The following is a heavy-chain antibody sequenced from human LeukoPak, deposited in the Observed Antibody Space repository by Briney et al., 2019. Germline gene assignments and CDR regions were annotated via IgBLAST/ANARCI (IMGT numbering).Heavy chain of an antibody. CDR2: MNPNNGNT. CDR3: ARVNAVPHH. V-gene: IGHV1-2*02. J-gene: IGHJ4*02. CDR1: GYTFIHYY. Sequence: ASVKVSCKASGYTFIHYYIHSMRQSPGQGLEWMGGMNPNNGNTKYAKKFQGRVNMTRDTPISTAYMQLSRLKSDDTAVYYCARVNAVPHHWGQGTLGPGFS.